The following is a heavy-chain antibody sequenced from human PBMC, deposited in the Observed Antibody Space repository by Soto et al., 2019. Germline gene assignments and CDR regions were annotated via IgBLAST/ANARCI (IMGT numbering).Heavy chain of an antibody. CDR3: GVLLGGGENYDSSGSY. Sequence: QVQLVQSGAEVKKPGSSVKVSCKASGGTFSSYAISWVRQAPGQGLEWMGGIIPIFGTANYAQKFQGRVTIAADEPPSTAYRELSSLRSEDAAAHYSGVLLGGGENYDSSGSYWGQGTLVTVSS. V-gene: IGHV1-69*01. D-gene: IGHD3-22*01. CDR1: GGTFSSYA. J-gene: IGHJ4*02. CDR2: IIPIFGTA.